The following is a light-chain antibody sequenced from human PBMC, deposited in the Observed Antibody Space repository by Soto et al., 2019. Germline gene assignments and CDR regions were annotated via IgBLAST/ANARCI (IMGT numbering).Light chain of an antibody. CDR2: WAS. CDR1: QSVLYSSNNKNY. Sequence: DIVMTQSPDSLAVSLGERATINCKSSQSVLYSSNNKNYLAWYQQKPGQPPKLLIYWASTRESGVPDRFSGSGSGTDFTLNIRSMQYEDFAVYYCQQYDNWPRTFGQGTKGDIK. CDR3: QQYDNWPRT. V-gene: IGKV4-1*01. J-gene: IGKJ1*01.